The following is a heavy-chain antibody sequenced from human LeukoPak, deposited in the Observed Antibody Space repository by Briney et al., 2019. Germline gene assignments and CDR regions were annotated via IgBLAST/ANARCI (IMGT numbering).Heavy chain of an antibody. J-gene: IGHJ4*02. Sequence: GASVKVSGKASGYTFTGYYMHWVRQAPGQGLEWMGWINPNSGGTNYAQKFQGRVTMTRDTSISTAYMELSRLRSDDTAVYYCARGMLSGSYLGFDYWGQGTLVTVSS. CDR3: ARGMLSGSYLGFDY. D-gene: IGHD1-26*01. CDR2: INPNSGGT. V-gene: IGHV1-2*02. CDR1: GYTFTGYY.